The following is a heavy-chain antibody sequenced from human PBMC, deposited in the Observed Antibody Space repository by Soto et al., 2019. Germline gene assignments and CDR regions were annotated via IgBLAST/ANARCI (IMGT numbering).Heavy chain of an antibody. V-gene: IGHV3-23*01. D-gene: IGHD3-10*01. CDR2: ISGSGDNT. CDR3: AKGRAIRVQRVARLFDY. J-gene: IGHJ4*01. CDR1: GFSFSDYS. Sequence: GGSLRLSCKASGFSFSDYSMTWVRQAPWKGLEWVSVISGSGDNTFYAASVKGRFAISRDNSKNVLYLQMNSLSADDAAVYFCAKGRAIRVQRVARLFDYCCLGTLVT.